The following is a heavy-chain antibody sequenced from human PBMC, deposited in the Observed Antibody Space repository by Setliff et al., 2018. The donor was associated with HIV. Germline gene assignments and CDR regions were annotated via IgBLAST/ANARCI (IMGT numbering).Heavy chain of an antibody. CDR2: ISSSGHMV. V-gene: IGHV3-11*04. Sequence: GGSLRLSCAASGFTFSDYYMSWIRQAPGKGLEWISYISSSGHMVKYADSVEGRFTISRDNAKNSPYLQINSLRAEDTAVYYCARDPDYYDSSGPDDAFDIWGQGTMVTVSS. CDR3: ARDPDYYDSSGPDDAFDI. J-gene: IGHJ3*02. D-gene: IGHD3-22*01. CDR1: GFTFSDYY.